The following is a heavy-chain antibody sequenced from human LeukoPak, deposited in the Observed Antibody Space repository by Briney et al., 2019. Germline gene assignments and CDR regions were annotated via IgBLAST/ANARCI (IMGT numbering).Heavy chain of an antibody. CDR2: IYYSGNT. J-gene: IGHJ3*02. D-gene: IGHD2-21*02. Sequence: TETLSLTYTVSSGSISTYYWSWIRQPPGKGLEWIGYIYYSGNTNYNPSLKSRVTISVDTSKNQFSLNLNSVTAADTAVYYCARATIYCGGDCYQGALDIWGQGTMVTVSS. CDR3: ARATIYCGGDCYQGALDI. CDR1: SGSISTYY. V-gene: IGHV4-59*01.